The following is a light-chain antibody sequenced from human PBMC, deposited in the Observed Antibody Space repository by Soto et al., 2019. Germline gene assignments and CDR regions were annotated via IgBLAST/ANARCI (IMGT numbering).Light chain of an antibody. J-gene: IGLJ2*01. CDR1: SGSIASNY. V-gene: IGLV6-57*04. CDR3: QSYDSSNPVV. CDR2: EDD. Sequence: NFMLTQPHSVSESPGKTVTISCTRSSGSIASNYVQWYQQRPGSAPTTLIYEDDQRPSGVPDRFSGSIDRSSNSASLTISGLKTEDEADYYCQSYDSSNPVVFGGGTKLT.